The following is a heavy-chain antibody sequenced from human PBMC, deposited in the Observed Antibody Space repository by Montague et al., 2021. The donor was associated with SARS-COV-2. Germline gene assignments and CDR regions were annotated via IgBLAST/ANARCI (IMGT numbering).Heavy chain of an antibody. CDR1: GGSFNTPNHS. D-gene: IGHD6-13*01. J-gene: IGHJ4*02. V-gene: IGHV4-39*01. Sequence: SETLSLTCTVSGGSFNTPNHSWGWLRQPPGKGLDWVGSMSYSGSSYYTPSLRRRLTTSVDTSKNQFSLRLSSGTAADTSVYCCARLLAATGHFDFWGQGTLVTVSS. CDR2: MSYSGSS. CDR3: ARLLAATGHFDF.